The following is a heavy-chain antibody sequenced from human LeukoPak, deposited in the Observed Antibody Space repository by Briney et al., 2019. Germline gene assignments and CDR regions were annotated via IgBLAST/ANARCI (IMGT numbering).Heavy chain of an antibody. J-gene: IGHJ5*02. D-gene: IGHD1-26*01. CDR3: ASGLVGAKNNWFDP. Sequence: PSQTLSLTCTVSGGSISSGSYYWSWIRQPAGKGLEWIGRIYTSGSTNYNPSLKSRVTISVDTSKNQFPLKLSSVTAADTAVYYCASGLVGAKNNWFDPWGQGTLVTVSS. CDR2: IYTSGST. V-gene: IGHV4-61*02. CDR1: GGSISSGSYY.